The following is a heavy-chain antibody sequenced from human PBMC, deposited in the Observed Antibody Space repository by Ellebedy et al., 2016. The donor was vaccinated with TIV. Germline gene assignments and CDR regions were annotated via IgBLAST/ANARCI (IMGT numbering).Heavy chain of an antibody. Sequence: GESLKISCVGSGFSFNDYYMSWIRQAPGRGLEWISYISNSGYTSYADSVKGRFTISRDNAKNSLDLQMNNLRADDTAVYYCVRGLWLTNDHWGQGTLVTVSS. CDR1: GFSFNDYY. J-gene: IGHJ5*02. V-gene: IGHV3-11*06. CDR3: VRGLWLTNDH. D-gene: IGHD2-21*01. CDR2: ISNSGYT.